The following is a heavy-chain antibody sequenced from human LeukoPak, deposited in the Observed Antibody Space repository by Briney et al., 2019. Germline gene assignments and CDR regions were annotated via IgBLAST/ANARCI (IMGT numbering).Heavy chain of an antibody. CDR1: GFTFSSYA. V-gene: IGHV3-23*01. D-gene: IGHD2-15*01. CDR3: ARDLVVVAATWAKDY. J-gene: IGHJ4*02. CDR2: ISGSGGST. Sequence: TGGSLRLSCAASGFTFSSYAMSWVRQAPGKGLEWVSAISGSGGSTYYADSVKGRFTISRDNSKNTLYLQMNSLRAEDTAVYYCARDLVVVAATWAKDYWGQGTLVTVSS.